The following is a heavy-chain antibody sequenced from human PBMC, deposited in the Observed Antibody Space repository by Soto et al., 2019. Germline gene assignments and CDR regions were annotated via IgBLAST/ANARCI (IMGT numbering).Heavy chain of an antibody. V-gene: IGHV4-30-4*01. J-gene: IGHJ4*02. D-gene: IGHD6-25*01. CDR2: NNYSGTH. CDR3: ARVKSSAQAAHFDY. CDR1: GGSINSGDYY. Sequence: SETLSLTCTVSGGSINSGDYYCSWLRQPPGKGLEWMAYNNYSGTHYSAPSLKGRTTMPIDASKQQFSLRLSSVSAAATALYFCARVKSSAQAAHFDYWGQGTLVTVSS.